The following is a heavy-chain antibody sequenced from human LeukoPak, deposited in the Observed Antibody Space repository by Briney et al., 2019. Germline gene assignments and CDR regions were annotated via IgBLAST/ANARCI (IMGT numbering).Heavy chain of an antibody. CDR2: IRFDGNDK. CDR3: AKSSPPPLRY. CDR1: GFPFSYFG. Sequence: GGSLRLSCAASGFPFSYFGMHWVRQAPGKGLEWVAFIRFDGNDKFYADSVKGRFTISKDTSRNTLYLQMNSLRAEDTAVYYCAKSSPPPLRYWGQGTLVTVSS. J-gene: IGHJ4*02. V-gene: IGHV3-30*02.